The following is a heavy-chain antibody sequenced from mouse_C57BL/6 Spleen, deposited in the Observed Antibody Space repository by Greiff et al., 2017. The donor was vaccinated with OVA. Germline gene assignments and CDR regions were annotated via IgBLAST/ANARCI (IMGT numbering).Heavy chain of an antibody. V-gene: IGHV1-61*01. CDR3: ARGDYYGSSQCYFDD. J-gene: IGHJ2*01. Sequence: VQLQQPGAELVRPGSSVKLSCKASGYTFTSYWMDWVKQRPGQGLEWIGNIYPSDSETHYNQKFKGKATLTVDKSSSTAYMQLSSLTSEDSAVYYCARGDYYGSSQCYFDDWGKGTTLTVSS. CDR1: GYTFTSYW. CDR2: IYPSDSET. D-gene: IGHD1-1*01.